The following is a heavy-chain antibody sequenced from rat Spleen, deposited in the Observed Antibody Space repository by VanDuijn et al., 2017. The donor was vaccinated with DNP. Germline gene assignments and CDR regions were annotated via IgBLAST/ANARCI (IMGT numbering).Heavy chain of an antibody. CDR3: ARPSYSSYGGFAY. Sequence: EVQLVESGGGLVQPGNSLKLSCAASGFTFGDYAMAWVRQAPTKGLEWVASISTGGGSTYYGDSVKGRFTISRDNAKSTLYLQMNSLRSEDMATYYCARPSYSSYGGFAYWGQGTLVTVSS. J-gene: IGHJ3*01. CDR2: ISTGGGST. D-gene: IGHD1-2*01. V-gene: IGHV5S23*01. CDR1: GFTFGDYA.